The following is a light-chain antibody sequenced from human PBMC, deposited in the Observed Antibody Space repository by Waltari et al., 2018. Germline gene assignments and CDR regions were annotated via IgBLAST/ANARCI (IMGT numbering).Light chain of an antibody. CDR1: QGVGGNY. CDR2: AAS. CDR3: QHYGRSVT. Sequence: DIVLTQSPGTLSVSPGERATLSCRASQGVGGNYVAWSQQKPGQAPRLLIYAASTRATGIPDRFSAAGSGTDFTLTISRLEPEDFAVYHCQHYGRSVTFGPGTKVNI. J-gene: IGKJ3*01. V-gene: IGKV3-20*01.